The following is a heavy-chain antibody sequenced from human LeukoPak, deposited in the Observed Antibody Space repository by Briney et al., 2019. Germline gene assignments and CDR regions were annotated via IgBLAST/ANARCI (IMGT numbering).Heavy chain of an antibody. J-gene: IGHJ6*03. CDR3: ARAAIVVVPAASEHYYYYYYMDV. D-gene: IGHD2-2*01. CDR1: GGTFSSYA. CDR2: IIPIFGTA. V-gene: IGHV1-69*13. Sequence: SVKVSCKASGGTFSSYAISWVRQAPGQGLEWMGGIIPIFGTANYAQKFQGRVTITADESTSTAYMELSSLRSEDTAVYYCARAAIVVVPAASEHYYYYYYMDVWGKGTTVTVSS.